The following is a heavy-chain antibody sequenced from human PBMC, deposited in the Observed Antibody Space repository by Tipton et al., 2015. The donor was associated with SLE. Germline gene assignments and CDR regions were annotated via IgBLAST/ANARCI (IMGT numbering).Heavy chain of an antibody. CDR2: IIHSGVT. D-gene: IGHD1-1*01. Sequence: LVKPSQTLSLTCAVYGESFNGYFWTWIRQPPGKGLEWIAEIIHSGVTNYNPSLRSRVTISVDMSKNQVSLTLSSVTAADTAVYYCARVAPTEVFDYWGQGTLVTVSS. CDR3: ARVAPTEVFDY. J-gene: IGHJ4*02. V-gene: IGHV4-34*12. CDR1: GESFNGYF.